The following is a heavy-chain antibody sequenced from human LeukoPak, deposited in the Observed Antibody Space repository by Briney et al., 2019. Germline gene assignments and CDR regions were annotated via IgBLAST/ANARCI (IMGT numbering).Heavy chain of an antibody. CDR3: ARGYFDSSRRDFDY. Sequence: ASVKVSCKASGYTFTGYYMHWVRQAPGQGLEWMGWITPDSGDTSVAQKFQDRVTMTRDTSISTAYMELSSLRSDDTALYYCARGYFDSSRRDFDYWGQGTLVTVSS. CDR1: GYTFTGYY. D-gene: IGHD3-22*01. V-gene: IGHV1-2*02. J-gene: IGHJ4*02. CDR2: ITPDSGDT.